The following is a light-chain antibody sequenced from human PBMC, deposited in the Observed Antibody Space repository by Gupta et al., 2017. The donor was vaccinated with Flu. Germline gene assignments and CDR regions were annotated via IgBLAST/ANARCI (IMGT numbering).Light chain of an antibody. CDR1: SSDVGGFNY. V-gene: IGLV2-14*03. J-gene: IGLJ2*01. CDR3: SSYRSSSALALA. CDR2: DVS. Sequence: QSALPQPASVSGSPGQSITIACTGSSSDVGGFNYVSWYQQHPGKAPKLMIYDVSNRPSGVSNRFSGSKSGITASLTISGLQAEDEAAYYCSSYRSSSALALAFGGGTKLTVL.